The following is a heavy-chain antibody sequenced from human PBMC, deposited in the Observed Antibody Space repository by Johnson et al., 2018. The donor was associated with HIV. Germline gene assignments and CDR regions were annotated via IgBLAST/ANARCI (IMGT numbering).Heavy chain of an antibody. CDR1: GFTFSTNW. CDR3: ARDLFTEREDDVFDI. CDR2: INSDGSST. V-gene: IGHV3-74*01. Sequence: VQLVESGGDLVQPGGSLRLSCVGSGFTFSTNWMHWVRQAPGKGLVWVSRINSDGSSTSYADSVRGRFTISRDNAKNSLYLQMHRLRAEDTAVYYCARDLFTEREDDVFDIWGQGTMVTVSS. D-gene: IGHD1-26*01. J-gene: IGHJ3*02.